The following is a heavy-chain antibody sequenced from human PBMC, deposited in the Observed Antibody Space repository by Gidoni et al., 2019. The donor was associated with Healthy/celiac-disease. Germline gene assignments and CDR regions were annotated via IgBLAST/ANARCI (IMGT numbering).Heavy chain of an antibody. Sequence: EVQLLESGGGLVQPGGSLRLSCAASGFTFSSYAMSWVRQAPGKGLEWVSAISGSGGSTYYADSVKGRFTITRDNSKNTLYLQMNSLRAEDTAVYYCAKAGYYYDSSGHPDAFDIWGQGTMVTVSS. V-gene: IGHV3-23*01. D-gene: IGHD3-22*01. CDR3: AKAGYYYDSSGHPDAFDI. J-gene: IGHJ3*02. CDR1: GFTFSSYA. CDR2: ISGSGGST.